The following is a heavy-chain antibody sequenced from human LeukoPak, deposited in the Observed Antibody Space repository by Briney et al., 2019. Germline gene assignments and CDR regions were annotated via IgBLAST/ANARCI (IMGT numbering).Heavy chain of an antibody. D-gene: IGHD5-24*01. CDR3: ARDFPGDGYNPYGMDV. V-gene: IGHV4-39*07. CDR1: GGSISSSSYY. CDR2: IYYSGST. Sequence: SETLSLTCTVSGGSISSSSYYWGWIRQPPGKGLEWIGSIYYSGSTYYNPSLKSRVTISVDTSKNQFSLKLSSVTAADTAVYYCARDFPGDGYNPYGMDVWGQGTTVTVSS. J-gene: IGHJ6*02.